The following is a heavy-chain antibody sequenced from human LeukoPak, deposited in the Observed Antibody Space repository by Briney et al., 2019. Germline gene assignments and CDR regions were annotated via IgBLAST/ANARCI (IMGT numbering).Heavy chain of an antibody. CDR2: INPNSGGT. D-gene: IGHD3-22*01. J-gene: IGHJ4*02. V-gene: IGHV1-2*02. CDR1: GYTFTGYY. Sequence: ASVKVSCKASGYTFTGYYMHWVRQAPGQGLEWMGWINPNSGGTNYAQKFQGRVTMTRDTSISTAYMELSRLRSDDTAVYYCARAPSLDYYDSSGYWGQGTLVTVSS. CDR3: ARAPSLDYYDSSGY.